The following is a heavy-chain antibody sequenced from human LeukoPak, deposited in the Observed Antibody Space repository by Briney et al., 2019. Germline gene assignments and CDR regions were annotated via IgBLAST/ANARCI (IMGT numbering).Heavy chain of an antibody. D-gene: IGHD7-27*01. V-gene: IGHV1-69*13. Sequence: GASVTVSCTASGGTFTSYAISWVRQAPGQGLEWMGGIIPIFGTANYAQKFQGSVTITADESTSTAYMELSSLRSEDTAVYYCVPYRRATGFDYWGQGTLVTVSS. CDR2: IIPIFGTA. J-gene: IGHJ4*02. CDR3: VPYRRATGFDY. CDR1: GGTFTSYA.